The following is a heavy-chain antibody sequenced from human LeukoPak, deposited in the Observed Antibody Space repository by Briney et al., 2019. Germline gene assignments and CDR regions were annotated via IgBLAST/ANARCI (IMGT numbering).Heavy chain of an antibody. CDR1: GGSISTYY. CDR2: INYSGGT. Sequence: PSETLSLTCTVSGGSISTYYWSWIRQPPGKGLEWIGYINYSGGTNYNPSLKSRVTISVDTSKNQFSLKLSSVTAADTAVYYCARHSPPPSQGLFHFDYWGQGTLVTVPS. J-gene: IGHJ4*02. V-gene: IGHV4-59*08. CDR3: ARHSPPPSQGLFHFDY.